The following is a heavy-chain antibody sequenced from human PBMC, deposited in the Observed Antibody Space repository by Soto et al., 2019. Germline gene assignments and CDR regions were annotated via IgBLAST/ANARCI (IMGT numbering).Heavy chain of an antibody. Sequence: GGSLRLSCAASGFTFSDYYMSWIRQAPGKGLEWVSYISSSGSTIYYADSVKGRFTISRDNAKNSLYLQMNSLRAEDTAVYYCARVRRWDYDILPGPDLDAFDIWGQGTMVTVSS. CDR2: ISSSGSTI. CDR1: GFTFSDYY. J-gene: IGHJ3*02. V-gene: IGHV3-11*01. D-gene: IGHD3-9*01. CDR3: ARVRRWDYDILPGPDLDAFDI.